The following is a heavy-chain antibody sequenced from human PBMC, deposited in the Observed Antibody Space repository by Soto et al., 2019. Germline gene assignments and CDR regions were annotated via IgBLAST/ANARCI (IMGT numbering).Heavy chain of an antibody. V-gene: IGHV4-34*01. D-gene: IGHD3-3*01. J-gene: IGHJ3*02. CDR3: ARAYITIFGVAIDAFDI. CDR1: GGSFSGYY. CDR2: INHSGST. Sequence: PSETLSLTCAVYGGSFSGYYWSWTRQPPGKGLEWIGEINHSGSTNYNPSLKSRVTISVDTSKNQFSLKLSSVTAADTAVYYCARAYITIFGVAIDAFDIWGQGTMVTVSS.